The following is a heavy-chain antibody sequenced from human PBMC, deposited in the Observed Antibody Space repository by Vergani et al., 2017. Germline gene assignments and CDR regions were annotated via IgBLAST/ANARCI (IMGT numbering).Heavy chain of an antibody. Sequence: QVQLQESGPGLVKPSETLSLTCTVSGGSISSYYWSWIRQPPGKGLEWIGYIYYSGSTNYNPSLKSRVIISVDTSKNQFSLKLSSVTAADTAVYYCARDYPQGYYDSSGLSDAFDIWGQGTMVTVSS. D-gene: IGHD3-22*01. CDR3: ARDYPQGYYDSSGLSDAFDI. V-gene: IGHV4-59*01. CDR2: IYYSGST. J-gene: IGHJ3*02. CDR1: GGSISSYY.